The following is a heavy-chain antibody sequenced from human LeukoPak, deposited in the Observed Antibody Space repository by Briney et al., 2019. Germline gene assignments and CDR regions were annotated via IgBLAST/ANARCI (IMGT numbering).Heavy chain of an antibody. V-gene: IGHV4-61*05. D-gene: IGHD3-22*01. J-gene: IGHJ5*02. Sequence: SETLSLTCTVSGGSISSSSYYWSWIRQPPGKGLEWIGYIYYSGSTNYNPSLKSRVTISVDTSKNQFSLKLSSVTAADTAVYYCARHYYDSSGYYNNWFDPWGQGTLVTVSS. CDR3: ARHYYDSSGYYNNWFDP. CDR2: IYYSGST. CDR1: GGSISSSSYY.